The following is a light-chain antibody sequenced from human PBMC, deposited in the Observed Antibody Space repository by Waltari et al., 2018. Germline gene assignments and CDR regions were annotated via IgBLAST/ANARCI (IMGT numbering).Light chain of an antibody. CDR2: YDS. J-gene: IGLJ2*01. CDR3: LVWHSTIDHQGV. CDR1: NIGSKS. Sequence: SYVVTQSPSVSVAPGETARITCGGDNIGSKSVHWYQQRPGQAPVLVISYDSDRPSGIPGRFSGSNSGNTATLTISWGEAEDEADYYCLVWHSTIDHQGVFGGGTKLTVL. V-gene: IGLV3-21*04.